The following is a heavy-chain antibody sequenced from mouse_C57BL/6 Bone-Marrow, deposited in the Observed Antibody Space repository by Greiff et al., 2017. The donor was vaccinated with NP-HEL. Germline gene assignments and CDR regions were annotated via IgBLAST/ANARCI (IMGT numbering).Heavy chain of an antibody. J-gene: IGHJ2*01. V-gene: IGHV5-9*01. CDR1: GFTFSSYT. CDR3: ARLGWLGYFVY. Sequence: EVMLVESGGGLVKPGGSLKLSCAASGFTFSSYTMSWVRQTPEKRLEWVATISGGGGNTYYPDSVKGRVTISRDNAKNTLYLQLRSLRSEDTALYYCARLGWLGYFVYWCQGTTLTVSS. CDR2: ISGGGGNT. D-gene: IGHD2-3*01.